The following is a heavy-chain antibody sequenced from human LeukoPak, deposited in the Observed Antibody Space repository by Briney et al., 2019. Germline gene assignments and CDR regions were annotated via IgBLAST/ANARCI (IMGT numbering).Heavy chain of an antibody. Sequence: GGSLRLSCAASGFTFSSYGMHWVRQAPGKGLEWVAVIWYDGSNKYYADSVKGRFTISRDNSKNTLYLQMNSPRAEDTAVYYCAREAVLEDYFDYWGQGTLVTVSS. J-gene: IGHJ4*02. V-gene: IGHV3-33*01. CDR3: AREAVLEDYFDY. D-gene: IGHD3-16*01. CDR2: IWYDGSNK. CDR1: GFTFSSYG.